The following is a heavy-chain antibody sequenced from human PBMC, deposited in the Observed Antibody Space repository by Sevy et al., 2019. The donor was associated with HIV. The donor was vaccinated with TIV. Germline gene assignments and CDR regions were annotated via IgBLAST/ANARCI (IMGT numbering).Heavy chain of an antibody. J-gene: IGHJ5*02. V-gene: IGHV4-59*01. Sequence: SETLSLTCTVSGGSISSYYWSWIRQPPGKGLEWIGYIYYSGSTNYNPSLKSRVTISVDTSKNQFSLKLGSVTAADTAVYYCAKSRQSSTIFGVVTNPNWFDPWGQGTLVTVSS. D-gene: IGHD3-3*01. CDR1: GGSISSYY. CDR2: IYYSGST. CDR3: AKSRQSSTIFGVVTNPNWFDP.